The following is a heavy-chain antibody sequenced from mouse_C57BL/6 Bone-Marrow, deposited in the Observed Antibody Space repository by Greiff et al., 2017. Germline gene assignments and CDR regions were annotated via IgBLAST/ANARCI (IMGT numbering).Heavy chain of an antibody. CDR3: AREAASSGTMDY. V-gene: IGHV5-16*01. Sequence: EVMLVESEGGLVQPGSSMKLSCTASGFTFSDYYMAWVRQVPEKGLEWVANINYDGSSTYYLDSLKSRFILSRDNAKNILYLQMSSLKSEDTATYYCAREAASSGTMDYWGQGTSVTVSS. CDR2: INYDGSST. D-gene: IGHD3-2*02. CDR1: GFTFSDYY. J-gene: IGHJ4*01.